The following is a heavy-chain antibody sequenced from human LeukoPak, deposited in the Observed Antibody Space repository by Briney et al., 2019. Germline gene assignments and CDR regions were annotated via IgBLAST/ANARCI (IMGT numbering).Heavy chain of an antibody. J-gene: IGHJ4*02. V-gene: IGHV3-21*01. D-gene: IGHD3-22*01. CDR2: ISSSSSYI. Sequence: PGGSLRLSCAASGFTFSSYSMNWVRQAPGKGLEWVSSISSSSSYIYYADSVKGRFTISRDNAKNSLYLQMNSLRAEDTAVYYCARDSFYDSSGYRLFDYWGQGTLVTVSS. CDR1: GFTFSSYS. CDR3: ARDSFYDSSGYRLFDY.